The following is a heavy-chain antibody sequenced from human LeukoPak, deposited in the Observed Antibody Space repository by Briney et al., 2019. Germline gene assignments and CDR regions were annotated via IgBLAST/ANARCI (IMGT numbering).Heavy chain of an antibody. J-gene: IGHJ5*02. D-gene: IGHD6-13*01. CDR3: ARSHSSSSEWFDP. CDR1: GGSISSGGYS. Sequence: SETLSLTCAVSGGSISSGGYSWSWIRQPPGKGLEWIGYIYHSGSTYYNPSLKSRVTISVDRSKNQFSLKLSSVTAADTAVYYCARSHSSSSEWFDPWGQGTLVTVSS. CDR2: IYHSGST. V-gene: IGHV4-30-2*01.